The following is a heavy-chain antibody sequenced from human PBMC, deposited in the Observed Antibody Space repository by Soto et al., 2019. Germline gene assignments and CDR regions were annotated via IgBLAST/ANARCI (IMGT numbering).Heavy chain of an antibody. D-gene: IGHD6-6*01. Sequence: SETLSLTCTVSGGSISSYYWSWIRQPPGKGLEWIGYIYYSGSTYYNPSLKSRVTISVDTSKNQFSLKLSSVTAADTAVYYCARASSSHYYYYGMDVWGQGTTVTVSS. V-gene: IGHV4-30-4*01. CDR1: GGSISSYY. J-gene: IGHJ6*02. CDR3: ARASSSHYYYYGMDV. CDR2: IYYSGST.